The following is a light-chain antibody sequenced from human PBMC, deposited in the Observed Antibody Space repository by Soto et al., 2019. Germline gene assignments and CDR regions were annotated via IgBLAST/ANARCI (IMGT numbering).Light chain of an antibody. CDR2: TGS. V-gene: IGKV1D-12*01. CDR1: QGLSSW. CDR3: QQSNSFPLT. J-gene: IGKJ5*01. Sequence: DIQMTQSPSSVSASVGDRVTITCRASQGLSSWLAWYQQKPGKAPKLLIYTGSSLQSEVSSRFSGSGGGTDFTLTISSLQPEDSATYYCQQSNSFPLTFGQGTRLEIK.